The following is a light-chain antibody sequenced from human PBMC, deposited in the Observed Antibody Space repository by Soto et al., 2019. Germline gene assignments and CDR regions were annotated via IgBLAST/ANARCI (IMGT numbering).Light chain of an antibody. V-gene: IGLV2-14*01. J-gene: IGLJ1*01. CDR2: EVG. Sequence: QSALTQPASVSGSPGQSITISCTGSSSDVGGHNHVSWYQQHPGKAPKLIIYEVGNRPSGVSNRFSGSKSGNTASLTISGFQADDEADYYCNSYTSSSTHVFGTGTKVTVL. CDR1: SSDVGGHNH. CDR3: NSYTSSSTHV.